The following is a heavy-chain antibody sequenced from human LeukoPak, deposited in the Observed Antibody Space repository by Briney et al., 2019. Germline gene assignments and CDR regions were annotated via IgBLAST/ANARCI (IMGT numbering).Heavy chain of an antibody. J-gene: IGHJ5*02. V-gene: IGHV4-59*12. CDR2: IYYSGST. Sequence: SETLSLTCTVSGGSISSYYWSWIRQPPGKGLEWIGYIYYSGSTNYNPSLKSRVTISVDTSKNQFSLKLSSVTAADTAVYYCARDQLWLGAGDWFDPWGQGTLVTVSS. CDR1: GGSISSYY. CDR3: ARDQLWLGAGDWFDP. D-gene: IGHD3-10*01.